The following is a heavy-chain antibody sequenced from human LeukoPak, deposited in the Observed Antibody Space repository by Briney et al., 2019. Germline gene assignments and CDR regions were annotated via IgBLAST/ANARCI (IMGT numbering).Heavy chain of an antibody. CDR2: ISYDGSNK. D-gene: IGHD4-17*01. J-gene: IGHJ4*02. CDR3: AKGDYGDGYYFDY. Sequence: GGSLRLSCAASGFTFSSYAMHWVRQAPGKGLEWVAVISYDGSNKYYADSVKGRFTISRDNSKNTLYLQMNSLRAEDTAVYYCAKGDYGDGYYFDYWGQGTLVTVSS. V-gene: IGHV3-30*04. CDR1: GFTFSSYA.